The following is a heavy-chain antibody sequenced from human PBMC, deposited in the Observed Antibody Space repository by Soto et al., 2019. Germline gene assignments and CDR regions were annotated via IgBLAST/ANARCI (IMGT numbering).Heavy chain of an antibody. CDR1: GFTFSSYA. D-gene: IGHD6-13*01. V-gene: IGHV3-23*01. J-gene: IGHJ4*02. Sequence: GGSLRLSCAASGFTFSSYAMSWVRQAPGKGLEWVSAISGSGGSTYYADSVKGRFTISRDNSKNTLYLQMNSLRAEDTAVYYCAKSKPNERRAAAANTFDYWGQGTLVTVSS. CDR3: AKSKPNERRAAAANTFDY. CDR2: ISGSGGST.